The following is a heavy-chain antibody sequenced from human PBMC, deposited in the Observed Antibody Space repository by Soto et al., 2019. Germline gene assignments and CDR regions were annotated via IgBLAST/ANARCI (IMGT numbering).Heavy chain of an antibody. Sequence: GGSLRLSCAASGFTFSGSAMHWVRQASGKGLEWVGRIRSKANSYATAYAASVKGRFTISRDDSKNTAYLQMNSLKTEDTAVYYCTRHVGQVGAWYYYYMDVWGKGTTVTVSS. CDR2: IRSKANSYAT. V-gene: IGHV3-73*01. CDR3: TRHVGQVGAWYYYYMDV. CDR1: GFTFSGSA. J-gene: IGHJ6*03. D-gene: IGHD1-26*01.